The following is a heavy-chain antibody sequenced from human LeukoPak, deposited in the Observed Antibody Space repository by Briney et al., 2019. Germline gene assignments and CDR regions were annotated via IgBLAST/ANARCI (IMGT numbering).Heavy chain of an antibody. Sequence: GGSLRLSCAASGFTFSSYEMNWVRQAPGKGLEWVSYISSSGSTIYYADSVKGRFTISRDNAKNSLYLQMNSLRAEDTAVYYCVRDYGDYVKDYYYYYGMDVWGKGTTVTVSS. D-gene: IGHD4-17*01. CDR2: ISSSGSTI. CDR1: GFTFSSYE. V-gene: IGHV3-48*03. J-gene: IGHJ6*04. CDR3: VRDYGDYVKDYYYYYGMDV.